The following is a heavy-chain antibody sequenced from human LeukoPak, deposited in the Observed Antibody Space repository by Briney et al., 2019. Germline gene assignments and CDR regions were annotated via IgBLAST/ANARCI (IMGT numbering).Heavy chain of an antibody. Sequence: SVRVSCKASGGTFSSYAISWVRQAPGQGLEWMGGIIPIFGTANYAQKFQGRVTITADESTSTAYMGLSSLRSEDTAVYYCARDRPWSGYYLSDYGMDVWGQGTTVTVSS. D-gene: IGHD3-3*01. CDR1: GGTFSSYA. J-gene: IGHJ6*02. CDR3: ARDRPWSGYYLSDYGMDV. V-gene: IGHV1-69*13. CDR2: IIPIFGTA.